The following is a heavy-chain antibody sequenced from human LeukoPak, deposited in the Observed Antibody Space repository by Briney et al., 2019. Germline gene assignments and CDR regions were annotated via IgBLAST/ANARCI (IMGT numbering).Heavy chain of an antibody. V-gene: IGHV3-30*03. CDR1: GFTFSSYG. CDR3: AGVDTAMVISYYFDY. D-gene: IGHD5-18*01. CDR2: ISYDGSNK. J-gene: IGHJ4*02. Sequence: GGSLRLSCAASGFTFSSYGMHWVRQAPGKGLEWVAVISYDGSNKYYADSVKGRFTISRDNSKNTLYLQMNSLRAEDTAVYYCAGVDTAMVISYYFDYWGQGTLVTVSS.